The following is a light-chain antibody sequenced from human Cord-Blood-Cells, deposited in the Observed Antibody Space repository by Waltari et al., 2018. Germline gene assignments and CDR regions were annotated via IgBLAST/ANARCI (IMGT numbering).Light chain of an antibody. Sequence: SYELTQPPSVSVSPGQTARITCFGDALPKKYAYWYQQKSGQAPVLVTSEESKRPPGIPGRFSGSSSGTMATLTISGAQVEDEADYYCYSTDSSGNHWVFGGGTKLTVL. J-gene: IGLJ3*02. V-gene: IGLV3-10*01. CDR2: EES. CDR3: YSTDSSGNHWV. CDR1: ALPKKY.